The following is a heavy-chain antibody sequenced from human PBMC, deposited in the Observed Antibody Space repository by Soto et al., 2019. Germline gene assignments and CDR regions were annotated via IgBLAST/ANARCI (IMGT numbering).Heavy chain of an antibody. J-gene: IGHJ6*02. Sequence: GGSLRLSCAASGFTFSSYGMHWVRQAPGKGLEWVAVIWYDGSNKYYADSVKGRFTISRDNSKNTLYLQMNSLRAEDTAVYYCARDPTFGEMYYYGMDVWGQGTTVTVSS. D-gene: IGHD3-10*01. CDR2: IWYDGSNK. V-gene: IGHV3-33*01. CDR1: GFTFSSYG. CDR3: ARDPTFGEMYYYGMDV.